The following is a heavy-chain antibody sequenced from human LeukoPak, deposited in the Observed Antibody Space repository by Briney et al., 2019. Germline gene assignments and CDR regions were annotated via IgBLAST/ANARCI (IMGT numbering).Heavy chain of an antibody. CDR3: ARANPLYCSSTTCLFDY. CDR2: VNPNSGDT. J-gene: IGHJ4*02. V-gene: IGHV1-2*02. CDR1: GYTFTGYY. Sequence: ASVTVSCKASGYTFTGYYMHWVRQAPGQGFEWMGWVNPNSGDTNYAQKFQGRVTMTRDTSISTAHMELSRLRSDDTAVYYCARANPLYCSSTTCLFDYWGQGTLVTVSS. D-gene: IGHD2-2*01.